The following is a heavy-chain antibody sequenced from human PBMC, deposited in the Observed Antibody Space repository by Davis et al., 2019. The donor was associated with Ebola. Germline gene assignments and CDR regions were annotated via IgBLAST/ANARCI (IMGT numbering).Heavy chain of an antibody. Sequence: GESLKIPCAASGFTFSSSDMPWVRQAPGKGLEWVAFIRYDGVTEYYADSVKGRFTISRDNSKNTLFLQMNSLRAEDTAVYYCARSRFPYGMDVWGQGTTVTVSS. CDR2: IRYDGVTE. CDR1: GFTFSSSD. J-gene: IGHJ6*02. V-gene: IGHV3-30*02. D-gene: IGHD3-3*01. CDR3: ARSRFPYGMDV.